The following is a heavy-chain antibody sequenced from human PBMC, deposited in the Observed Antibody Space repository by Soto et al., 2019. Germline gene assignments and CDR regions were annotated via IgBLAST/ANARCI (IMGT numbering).Heavy chain of an antibody. J-gene: IGHJ4*02. V-gene: IGHV3-30*18. CDR2: ISYDGSNK. CDR1: GFTFSSYG. Sequence: QVQLVESGGGVVQPGRSLRLSCAASGFTFSSYGMHWVRQAPGKGLEWVAVISYDGSNKYYADSVKGRFTISIDNSKNTLYLQMTSLRAEDTAVYYCAKARAYSSYSIALADYWCQGTLFTVSS. CDR3: AKARAYSSYSIALADY. D-gene: IGHD3-22*01.